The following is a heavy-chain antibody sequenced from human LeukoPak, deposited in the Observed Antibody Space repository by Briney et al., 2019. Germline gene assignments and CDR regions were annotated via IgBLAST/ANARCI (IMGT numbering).Heavy chain of an antibody. Sequence: ASVKVSCKASRCTFSSYAISCVRQAPGQRLEWMGGIIPIFATANYAQKFQGRVTITTDESTSTAYMELISLRSEDTDVYYCARGLAAAILDVWGKGTTVSVSS. CDR2: IIPIFATA. J-gene: IGHJ6*04. D-gene: IGHD6-13*01. V-gene: IGHV1-69*05. CDR3: ARGLAAAILDV. CDR1: RCTFSSYA.